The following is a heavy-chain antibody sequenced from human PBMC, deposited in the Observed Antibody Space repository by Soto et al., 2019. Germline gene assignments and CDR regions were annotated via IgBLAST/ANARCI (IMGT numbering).Heavy chain of an antibody. D-gene: IGHD2-21*02. CDR3: AIVRVTDSPLDH. CDR2: LAYDGSQK. CDR1: GFTFRSSG. J-gene: IGHJ4*02. V-gene: IGHV3-30*03. Sequence: QVHLVESGGGVVQPGTSLTLTRTASGFTFRSSGMHWVRQAPGKGLEWLAFLAYDGSQKFYADSVKGRFSISRDNTKNTLYLHMSSLTAEDTAIYYCAIVRVTDSPLDHWGPGTLVTVSS.